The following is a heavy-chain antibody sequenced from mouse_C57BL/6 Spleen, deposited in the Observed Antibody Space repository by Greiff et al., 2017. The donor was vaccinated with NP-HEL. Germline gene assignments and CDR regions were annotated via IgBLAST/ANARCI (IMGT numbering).Heavy chain of an antibody. D-gene: IGHD1-1*01. CDR2: IRNKANGYTT. Sequence: DVHLVESGGGLVQPGGSLSLSCAASGFTFTDYYMSWVRQPPGKALEWLGFIRNKANGYTTEYSASVKGRFTISRDNSQSILYLQMNALRAEDSATYYCARYWPLLDYYAMDYWGQGTSVTVSS. CDR1: GFTFTDYY. J-gene: IGHJ4*01. CDR3: ARYWPLLDYYAMDY. V-gene: IGHV7-3*01.